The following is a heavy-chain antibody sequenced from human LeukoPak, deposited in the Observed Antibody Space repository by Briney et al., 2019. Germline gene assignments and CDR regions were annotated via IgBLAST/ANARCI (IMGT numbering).Heavy chain of an antibody. D-gene: IGHD2-15*01. CDR3: ASLGYCSGGSCYARRDY. V-gene: IGHV3-21*04. Sequence: PGGSLRLSCAASGFTFSSHNMNWVRQAPGKGLEWVSSISSSSSYIYYADSVKGRFTISRDNAKNSLYLQMNSLRAEDTALYYCASLGYCSGGSCYARRDYWGQGTVVTVSS. CDR1: GFTFSSHN. CDR2: ISSSSSYI. J-gene: IGHJ4*02.